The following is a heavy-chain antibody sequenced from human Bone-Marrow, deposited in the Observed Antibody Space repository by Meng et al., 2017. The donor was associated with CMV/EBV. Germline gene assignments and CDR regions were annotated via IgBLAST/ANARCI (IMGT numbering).Heavy chain of an antibody. J-gene: IGHJ5*02. CDR3: ARQTTFGCFDP. CDR2: IYPGDSDT. V-gene: IGHV5-51*01. CDR1: GYSFTRYW. D-gene: IGHD3-16*01. Sequence: GGSLRLSCKGFGYSFTRYWIGWVRQMPGKGLEWMGIIYPGDSDTRYSPSFQGQVTIAADKSISTAYLQWSSLKASDTAMYYCARQTTFGCFDPWGQGTLVTVSS.